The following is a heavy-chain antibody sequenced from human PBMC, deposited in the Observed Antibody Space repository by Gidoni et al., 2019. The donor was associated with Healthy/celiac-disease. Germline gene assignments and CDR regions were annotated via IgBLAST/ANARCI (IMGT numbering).Heavy chain of an antibody. J-gene: IGHJ2*01. CDR1: GFTFSSYW. V-gene: IGHV3-7*01. D-gene: IGHD6-13*01. CDR3: ARAAAAAGTSPYWYFDL. CDR2: IKQDGSEK. Sequence: EVQLVESGGGLVPPGGSLRLSCAASGFTFSSYWMSWVRQAPGKGLEGVANIKQDGSEKYYVDSGKGRFTISRDNGKNSLYLQMNSLRAEDTAVYYCARAAAAAGTSPYWYFDLWGRGTLVTVSS.